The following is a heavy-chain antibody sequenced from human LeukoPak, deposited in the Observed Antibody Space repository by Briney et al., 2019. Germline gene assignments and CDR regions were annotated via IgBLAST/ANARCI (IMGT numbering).Heavy chain of an antibody. D-gene: IGHD2-2*01. Sequence: GASVKVSCKASGYTFTGYYMHWVRQAPGQGLEWMGWINPNSGGTNYAQKFQGRVTMTRDTSISTAYMELSRLRSDDTAVYYCARGGYCSSTSCQSYYFDYWGQGTLVTVSS. CDR2: INPNSGGT. V-gene: IGHV1-2*02. CDR1: GYTFTGYY. CDR3: ARGGYCSSTSCQSYYFDY. J-gene: IGHJ4*02.